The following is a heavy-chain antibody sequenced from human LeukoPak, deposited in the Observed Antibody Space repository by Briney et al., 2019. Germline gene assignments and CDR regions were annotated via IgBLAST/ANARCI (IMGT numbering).Heavy chain of an antibody. V-gene: IGHV3-23*01. Sequence: PGGSLRLSCAASGFTFSSYAMSWFRQAPGKGLEWGSAISGSGGSTYYADSVKGRFTISRDNSKNTLYLHMNSLRAEDTAVYYCAKDPSRRGTNGVPDYWGQGTLVTVSS. D-gene: IGHD2-8*01. J-gene: IGHJ4*02. CDR3: AKDPSRRGTNGVPDY. CDR2: ISGSGGST. CDR1: GFTFSSYA.